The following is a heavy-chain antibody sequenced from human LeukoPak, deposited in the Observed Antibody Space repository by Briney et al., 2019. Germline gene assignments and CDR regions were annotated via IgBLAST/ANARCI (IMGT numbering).Heavy chain of an antibody. J-gene: IGHJ5*02. D-gene: IGHD2-2*01. CDR1: GGXISSYY. CDR2: VYYSGST. CDR3: ARDLYCSSSNCYGWFDP. V-gene: IGHV4-59*01. Sequence: SETLSLTCTVSGGXISSYYCNWIRQTPGKGLEWIGNVYYSGSTNYNPSLKNRVTILVDTSKNQFSLKLTSVTAADTAVYYCARDLYCSSSNCYGWFDPWGQGTLVTVSS.